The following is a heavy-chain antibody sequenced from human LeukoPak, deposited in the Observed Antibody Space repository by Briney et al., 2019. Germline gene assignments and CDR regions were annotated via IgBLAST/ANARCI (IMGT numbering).Heavy chain of an antibody. CDR3: AREMGLSIAVAGAVTY. D-gene: IGHD6-19*01. Sequence: TGGSLKLSCAASGIIVSNNYMSWVRQAPGKGLEWVSGISGSGGSTYYADSVKGRFTISRDKSKNTLYLQMHSLRAEDTAVYYCAREMGLSIAVAGAVTYWGQGTLVTVSS. V-gene: IGHV3-23*01. J-gene: IGHJ4*02. CDR1: GIIVSNNY. CDR2: ISGSGGST.